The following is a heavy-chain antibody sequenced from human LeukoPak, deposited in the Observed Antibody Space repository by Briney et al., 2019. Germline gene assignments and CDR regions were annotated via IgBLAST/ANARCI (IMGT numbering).Heavy chain of an antibody. CDR2: ISSSYI. CDR3: ASPGLGRGWAFDY. Sequence: PGGSLRLSCAASGFTFSSYSMNWVRQAPGKGLEWVSSISSSYIYYADSVKGRFTISRDNAKNSLYLQMNSLRAEDTAVYYCASPGLGRGWAFDYWGQGTLSPSPQ. CDR1: GFTFSSYS. J-gene: IGHJ4*02. D-gene: IGHD3-10*01. V-gene: IGHV3-21*01.